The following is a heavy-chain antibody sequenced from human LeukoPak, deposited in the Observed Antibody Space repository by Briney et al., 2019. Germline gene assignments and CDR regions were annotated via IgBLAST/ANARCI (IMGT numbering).Heavy chain of an antibody. CDR2: INPYSGAT. D-gene: IGHD3-22*01. Sequence: ASVKVSCKASGYTFTGYYIHWVRQAPGQGLEWMGWINPYSGATNYAQKFQGRVTMARDTSISTAYMELSRLRSDDTAVYYRARSGSSGYYRDFDYWGQGTLVTVSS. CDR3: ARSGSSGYYRDFDY. V-gene: IGHV1-2*02. CDR1: GYTFTGYY. J-gene: IGHJ4*02.